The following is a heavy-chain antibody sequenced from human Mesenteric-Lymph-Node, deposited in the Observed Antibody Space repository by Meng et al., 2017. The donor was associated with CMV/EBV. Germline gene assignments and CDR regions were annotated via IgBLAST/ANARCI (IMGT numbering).Heavy chain of an antibody. CDR2: IFYNGGT. J-gene: IGHJ4*02. CDR1: GGSISSGGHY. Sequence: LRLSCTVSGGSISSGGHYWSWIRHHPVKGLEWIGYIFYNGGTYYNPSLKSRVAISVDTSKNQFSLKLSSVTAADTAVYYCARGGSSWYADWGQGTLVTVSS. V-gene: IGHV4-31*03. CDR3: ARGGSSWYAD. D-gene: IGHD6-13*01.